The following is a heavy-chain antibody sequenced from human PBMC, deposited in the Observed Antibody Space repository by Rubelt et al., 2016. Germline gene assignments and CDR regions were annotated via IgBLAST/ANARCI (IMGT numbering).Heavy chain of an antibody. J-gene: IGHJ4*02. CDR2: IFNTGST. V-gene: IGHV4-39*01. D-gene: IGHD3-9*01. CDR3: AVDILTGTAY. CDR1: GGSISGSNYY. Sequence: QLQLQESGPGLVKPSETLSLTCTVSGGSISGSNYYWGWIRQPPGKGLEWLGAIFNTGSTYSNPSLKSRLTISADTSKNQFSLKLSSVTAADTAVYYWAVDILTGTAYWGQGILVTVSS.